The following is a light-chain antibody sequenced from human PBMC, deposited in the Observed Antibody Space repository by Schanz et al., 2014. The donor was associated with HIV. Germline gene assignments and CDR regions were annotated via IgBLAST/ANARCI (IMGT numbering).Light chain of an antibody. CDR3: SSYTSNTTLV. CDR1: SSDVGGYNY. J-gene: IGLJ3*02. CDR2: DVY. Sequence: QSALTQPASVSGSLGQSINISCTGTSSDVGGYNYVSWYQQHPGKAPTLIIYDVYNRPSGFSSRFSASKSGNTASLTISGLQAEDETDYYCSSYTSNTTLVFGGGTKLTVL. V-gene: IGLV2-14*03.